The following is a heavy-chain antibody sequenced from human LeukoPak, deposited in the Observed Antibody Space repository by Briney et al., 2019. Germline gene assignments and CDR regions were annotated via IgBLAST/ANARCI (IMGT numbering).Heavy chain of an antibody. V-gene: IGHV4-59*01. CDR2: IYYSGST. CDR1: GGSISSYY. Sequence: PSETLSLTCTVSGGSISSYYWSWIRQPPGKGLEWIGYIYYSGSTNYKPSLKSRVTISVDTSKNQFSLKLNSVTASDTAVYYCARGGYYGSGNDFRFDPWGQGTLVTVSS. CDR3: ARGGYYGSGNDFRFDP. D-gene: IGHD3-10*01. J-gene: IGHJ5*02.